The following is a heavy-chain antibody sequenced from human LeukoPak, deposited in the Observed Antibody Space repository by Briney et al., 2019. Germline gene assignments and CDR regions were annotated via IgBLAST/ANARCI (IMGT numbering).Heavy chain of an antibody. CDR3: GTSRSGYSSGWADAFDI. Sequence: SETLSLTCTVSGGSISSYYWSWIRQPPGKGLEWIGYIYYSGSTNYNPSLKSRVTISVDTSKNQFSLKLSSVTAADTAVYYCGTSRSGYSSGWADAFDIWGQGTMVTVSS. J-gene: IGHJ3*02. D-gene: IGHD6-19*01. V-gene: IGHV4-59*01. CDR2: IYYSGST. CDR1: GGSISSYY.